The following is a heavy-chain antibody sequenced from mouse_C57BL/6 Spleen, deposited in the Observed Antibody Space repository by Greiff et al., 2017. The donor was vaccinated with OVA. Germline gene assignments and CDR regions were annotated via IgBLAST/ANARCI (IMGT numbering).Heavy chain of an antibody. CDR3: AKTLYGSSYGFAY. D-gene: IGHD1-1*01. Sequence: QVQLQQSGPGLVQPSQSLSITCTVSGFSLTSYGVHWVRQPPGKGLEWLGVIWSGGSTDYNAAFISRLSISKDNSKSQVFFKMNSLQADDTAIYYCAKTLYGSSYGFAYWGQGTLVTVSA. CDR2: IWSGGST. V-gene: IGHV2-4*01. CDR1: GFSLTSYG. J-gene: IGHJ3*01.